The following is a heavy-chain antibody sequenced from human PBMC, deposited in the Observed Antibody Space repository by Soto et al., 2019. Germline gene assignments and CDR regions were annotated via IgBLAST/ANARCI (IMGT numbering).Heavy chain of an antibody. CDR1: GFTFSSFA. CDR3: AKARAGYTVVSY. D-gene: IGHD2-21*01. CDR2: ISGNGDNT. V-gene: IGHV3-23*01. Sequence: GGSLRLSCAVSGFTFSSFAMSWVRQAPGKGLEWVSSISGNGDNTYYADSVKGRFTISRDNSKNTLFLQLNSLRAEDTAVYYCAKARAGYTVVSYWGQGTLVTVSS. J-gene: IGHJ4*02.